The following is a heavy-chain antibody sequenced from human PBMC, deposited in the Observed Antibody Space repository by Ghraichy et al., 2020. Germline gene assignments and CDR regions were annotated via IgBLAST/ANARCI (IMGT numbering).Heavy chain of an antibody. CDR3: ASSSGSSDAFDI. J-gene: IGHJ3*02. V-gene: IGHV4-59*01. D-gene: IGHD1-26*01. CDR1: GGSISSYY. CDR2: IYYSGST. Sequence: SETLSLTCTVSGGSISSYYWSWIRQPPGKGLEWIGYIYYSGSTNYNPSLKSRVTISVDTSKNQFSLKLSSVTAADTAVYYCASSSGSSDAFDIWGQGTMVTVSS.